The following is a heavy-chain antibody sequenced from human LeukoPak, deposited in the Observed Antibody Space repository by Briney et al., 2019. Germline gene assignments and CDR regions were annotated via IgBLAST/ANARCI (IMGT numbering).Heavy chain of an antibody. CDR3: ARDRIAAALDYYMDV. CDR2: IYTSGST. V-gene: IGHV4-61*02. D-gene: IGHD6-13*01. CDR1: GGSISSGSYY. Sequence: SQTLSLTCTVSGGSISSGSYYWSWIRQPAGRGLEWIGRIYTSGSTNYNPSLKSRVTISVDTSKNQFSLKLSSVTAADTAVYYCARDRIAAALDYYMDVWGKGTTVTVSS. J-gene: IGHJ6*03.